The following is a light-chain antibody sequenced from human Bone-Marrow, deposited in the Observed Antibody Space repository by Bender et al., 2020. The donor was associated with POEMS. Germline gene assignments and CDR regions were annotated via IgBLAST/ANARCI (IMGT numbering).Light chain of an antibody. CDR3: SSYTITYTYV. V-gene: IGLV2-14*03. J-gene: IGLJ1*01. CDR1: SSDVGAFNY. CDR2: DVS. Sequence: QSALTQPASVSGSPGQSITISCTGTSSDVGAFNYVSWYQQHPDKAPKLMIYDVSIRPSGVSNRFSGSKSGNTASLTISGLQAEDEADYYCSSYTITYTYVFGTGTKVTVL.